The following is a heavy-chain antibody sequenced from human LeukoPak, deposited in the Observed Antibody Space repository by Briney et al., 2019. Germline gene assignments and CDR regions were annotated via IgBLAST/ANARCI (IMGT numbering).Heavy chain of an antibody. CDR2: ISGSGGST. CDR3: AKERRQPFGNWFDP. J-gene: IGHJ5*02. D-gene: IGHD3-10*01. V-gene: IGHV3-23*01. CDR1: GFTFGDYA. Sequence: GGSLRLSCTASGFTFGDYAISWVRQAPGKGLEWVSAISGSGGSTYYADSVKGRFTISRDNSKNTLYLQMNSLRAEDTAVYYCAKERRQPFGNWFDPWGQGTLVTVSS.